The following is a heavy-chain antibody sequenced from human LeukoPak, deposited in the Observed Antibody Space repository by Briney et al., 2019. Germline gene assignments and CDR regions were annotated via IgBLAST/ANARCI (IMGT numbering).Heavy chain of an antibody. J-gene: IGHJ4*02. V-gene: IGHV3-33*01. Sequence: GGSLRLSCAASGFTFSSYGMHWVSQAPGKGLEWVAVIWYDGSNKYYADSVKGRFTISRDNSKNTLYLQMNSLRAEDTAVYYCARDGCGGDCYSPDYFDYWGQGTLVTVSS. CDR3: ARDGCGGDCYSPDYFDY. D-gene: IGHD2-21*02. CDR2: IWYDGSNK. CDR1: GFTFSSYG.